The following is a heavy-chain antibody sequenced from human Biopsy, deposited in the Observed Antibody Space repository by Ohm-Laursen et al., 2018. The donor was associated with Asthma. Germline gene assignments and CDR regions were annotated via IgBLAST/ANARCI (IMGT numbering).Heavy chain of an antibody. CDR2: ISFDGSNK. CDR1: GFTFSNYG. D-gene: IGHD1-14*01. J-gene: IGHJ4*02. Sequence: SLRLSCTASGFTFSNYGMHWVRQAPGKGLDWVAVISFDGSNKNYTDSVKGRFTISRDNAKNSLYLQMNSLRAEDTAVYYCARDGPELPTELDYWGPGTLVTASS. V-gene: IGHV3-30*03. CDR3: ARDGPELPTELDY.